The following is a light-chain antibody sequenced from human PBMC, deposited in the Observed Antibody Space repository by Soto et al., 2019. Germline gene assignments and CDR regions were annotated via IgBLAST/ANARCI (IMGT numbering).Light chain of an antibody. J-gene: IGKJ1*01. CDR2: DAS. V-gene: IGKV1-5*01. CDR1: QSISRW. CDR3: QQYNSYRT. Sequence: DIQMTQSPSTLSASVGDRVTITCRARQSISRWLAWYQQKPGKASKLLIYDASILESGVPSRFIGSGYGTEFTLTISSLQPDDFATYYFQQYNSYRTYGQGATVDIK.